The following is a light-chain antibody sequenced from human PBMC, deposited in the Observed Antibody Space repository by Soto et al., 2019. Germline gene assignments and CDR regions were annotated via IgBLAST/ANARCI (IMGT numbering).Light chain of an antibody. J-gene: IGKJ1*01. CDR3: KQYNSYST. CDR2: DAS. Sequence: DLQMTQSPSTLSSSLGDSVTITCRASQSISSWLAWYQQKPGKAPKLLIYDASSLESGVPSRFSGTGSGTEFTLTIRTLQPDDFATYYCKQYNSYSTCGQGTKVDIK. V-gene: IGKV1-5*01. CDR1: QSISSW.